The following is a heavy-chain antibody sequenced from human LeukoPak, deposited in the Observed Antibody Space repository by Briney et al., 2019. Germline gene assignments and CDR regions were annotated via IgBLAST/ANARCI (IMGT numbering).Heavy chain of an antibody. Sequence: PSETLSLTCTVSGGSISSSSYYWGWIRQPPGKGLEWIGSIYYSGSTYYNPSLKNRVTISVDTSKNQFSLKLSSVTAADTAVYYCARGRFDPWGQGTLVTVSS. CDR1: GGSISSSSYY. V-gene: IGHV4-39*01. J-gene: IGHJ5*02. CDR3: ARGRFDP. CDR2: IYYSGST.